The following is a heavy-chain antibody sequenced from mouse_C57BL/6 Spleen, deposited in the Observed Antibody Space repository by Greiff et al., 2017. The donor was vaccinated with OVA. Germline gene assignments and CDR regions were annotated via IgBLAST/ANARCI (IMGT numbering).Heavy chain of an antibody. D-gene: IGHD4-1*01. J-gene: IGHJ4*01. V-gene: IGHV1-53*01. CDR1: GYTFTSYW. CDR2: INPSNGGT. Sequence: QVQLQQPGTELVKPGASVKLSCKASGYTFTSYWLHWVKQRPGQGLEWIGNINPSNGGTNYNEKFKSTATLTVDKSSSTAYMQLSSLTSEDSAVYYCARRLTSYYYAMDYWGQGTSVTVSS. CDR3: ARRLTSYYYAMDY.